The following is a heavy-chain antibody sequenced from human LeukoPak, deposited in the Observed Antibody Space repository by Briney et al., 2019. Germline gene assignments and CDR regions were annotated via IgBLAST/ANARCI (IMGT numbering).Heavy chain of an antibody. J-gene: IGHJ4*02. CDR3: ASRYSSGWYEVCY. CDR2: INHSGST. CDR1: GGSFSGYY. V-gene: IGHV4-34*01. D-gene: IGHD6-19*01. Sequence: SETLSLTCAVYGGSFSGYYWSWIRQPPGKGLEWIGEINHSGSTNYNPSLKSRVTISVDTSKNQFSLKLSSVTAADTAVYYCASRYSSGWYEVCYWGQGTLVTVSS.